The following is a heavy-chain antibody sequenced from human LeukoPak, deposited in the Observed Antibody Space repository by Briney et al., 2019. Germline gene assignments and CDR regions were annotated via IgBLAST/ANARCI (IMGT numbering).Heavy chain of an antibody. V-gene: IGHV4-38-2*02. Sequence: SETLSLTCTVSGYSISSGYYWGWLRQPPGKGLAWIGSIYHSGSTYYNPSLKSRVTISVDTSKNQFSLKLSSVTAADTAVYYCARGIVVVPAAIRGTYNWFDPWGQGTLVTVSS. CDR3: ARGIVVVPAAIRGTYNWFDP. D-gene: IGHD2-2*02. J-gene: IGHJ5*02. CDR1: GYSISSGYY. CDR2: IYHSGST.